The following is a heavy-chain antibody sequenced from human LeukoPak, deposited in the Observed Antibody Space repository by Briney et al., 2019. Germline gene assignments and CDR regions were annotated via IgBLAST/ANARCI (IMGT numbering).Heavy chain of an antibody. CDR2: ISRSSSYT. D-gene: IGHD3-10*01. J-gene: IGHJ4*02. V-gene: IGHV3-11*03. Sequence: GGSLRFSCAASAFTFSSYAMSWIRQAPGKGLEWVSYISRSSSYTNYADSVKGRFTISRDNAKNSLHLQMNSLRAEDTAVYYCATYYYGSGSYSPFDYWGQGTLVTVSS. CDR3: ATYYYGSGSYSPFDY. CDR1: AFTFSSYA.